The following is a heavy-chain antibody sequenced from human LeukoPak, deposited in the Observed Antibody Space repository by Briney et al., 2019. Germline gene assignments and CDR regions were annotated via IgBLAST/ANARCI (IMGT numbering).Heavy chain of an antibody. CDR3: ARDLSSGWYLSSASYYSDY. Sequence: GGSLRLSCAASGFTFSSYEMNWVRQAPGKGLEWVSYISSSGSTIYYADSVKGRFTISRDNAKNSLYLQMNSLRAEDTAVYYCARDLSSGWYLSSASYYSDYWGRGTLVTVSS. D-gene: IGHD6-19*01. CDR2: ISSSGSTI. CDR1: GFTFSSYE. J-gene: IGHJ4*02. V-gene: IGHV3-48*03.